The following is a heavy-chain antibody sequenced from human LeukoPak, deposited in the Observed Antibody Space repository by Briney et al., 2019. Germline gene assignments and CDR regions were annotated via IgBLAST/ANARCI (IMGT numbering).Heavy chain of an antibody. Sequence: GGSLRLSCAASGFTFSSYAMSWVRQAPGKGLEWVSAISGSGGSTYYADSVKGRFTISRDNSKDTLYLQMNSLRAEDTAVYYCAVGGVAAGTNWFDPWGQGTLVTVSS. CDR1: GFTFSSYA. D-gene: IGHD6-13*01. V-gene: IGHV3-23*01. J-gene: IGHJ5*02. CDR3: AVGGVAAGTNWFDP. CDR2: ISGSGGST.